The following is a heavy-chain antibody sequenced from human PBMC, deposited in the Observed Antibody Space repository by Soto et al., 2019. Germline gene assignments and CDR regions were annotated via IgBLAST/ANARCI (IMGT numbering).Heavy chain of an antibody. CDR3: ARSIVVVTALDY. CDR1: GYTFTSYA. Sequence: QVQLVQSGAEEKKHGASVKVSCKASGYTFTSYAMHSVRQAPVQRLEWMGWINAGNGNTKYSQKFQGRVTITRDTSASTAYMELSSLRSEDTAVYYCARSIVVVTALDYLGQGTLVTVYS. V-gene: IGHV1-3*05. J-gene: IGHJ4*02. D-gene: IGHD2-21*02. CDR2: INAGNGNT.